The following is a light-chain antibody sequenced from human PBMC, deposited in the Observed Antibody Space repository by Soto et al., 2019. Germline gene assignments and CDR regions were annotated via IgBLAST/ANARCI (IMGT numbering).Light chain of an antibody. CDR2: GNS. V-gene: IGLV1-40*01. CDR1: SSNIGAGYD. J-gene: IGLJ1*01. Sequence: QSVLTQPPSVSGAPGQRVTISCTGSSSNIGAGYDVYWYQQLPGTAPKLLIYGNSNRPSGVPDRFSASKSGTSASLAITGLQAEDEADYYCQSYDSSLSGSGVFGTGTKGTVL. CDR3: QSYDSSLSGSGV.